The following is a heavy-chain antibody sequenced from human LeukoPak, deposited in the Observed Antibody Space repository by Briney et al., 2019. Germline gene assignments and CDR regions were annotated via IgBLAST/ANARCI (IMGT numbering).Heavy chain of an antibody. CDR2: IYSGGST. D-gene: IGHD2-15*01. Sequence: PGGSLRLSCAASGFTVSSNYMSWVRQAPGKRLEWVSVIYSGGSTYYADSVKGRFTTSRDNSKNTLYLQMDSLRAEDTAVYYCASTPRYCSGGSCYSPWGQGTLVTVSS. V-gene: IGHV3-66*01. CDR1: GFTVSSNY. J-gene: IGHJ5*02. CDR3: ASTPRYCSGGSCYSP.